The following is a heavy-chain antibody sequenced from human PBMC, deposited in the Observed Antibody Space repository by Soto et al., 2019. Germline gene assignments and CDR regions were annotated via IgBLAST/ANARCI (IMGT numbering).Heavy chain of an antibody. Sequence: GGSLRLSCVSSVFTFDDYAIHCVRQTPGKGLEWVSGLTWNGEVLGYADSVKGRFTISRDNAKNSLYLEMNSLRPEDTALYYCVKDSESRGYLTHLEYWGQGTLYIVS. CDR3: VKDSESRGYLTHLEY. J-gene: IGHJ4*02. V-gene: IGHV3-9*01. CDR2: LTWNGEVL. D-gene: IGHD3-22*01. CDR1: VFTFDDYA.